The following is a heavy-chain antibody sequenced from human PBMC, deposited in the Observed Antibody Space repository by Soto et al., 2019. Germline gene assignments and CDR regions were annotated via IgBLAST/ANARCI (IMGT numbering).Heavy chain of an antibody. Sequence: QVQLQESGPGLVKPSETLSLTCTVSGGSISSYYWSWIRQPPGKGLEWIGYIYYSGSINYNPSLKSRVTISVDTSKIHFSLKLSSVTAADTAVYYCARRVGTWFDPWGQGTLVTVSS. CDR2: IYYSGSI. CDR3: ARRVGTWFDP. D-gene: IGHD1-26*01. V-gene: IGHV4-59*08. J-gene: IGHJ5*02. CDR1: GGSISSYY.